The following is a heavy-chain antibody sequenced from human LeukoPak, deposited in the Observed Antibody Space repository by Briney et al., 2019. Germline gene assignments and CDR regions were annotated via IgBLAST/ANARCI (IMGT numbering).Heavy chain of an antibody. J-gene: IGHJ4*02. CDR2: INPNSGGT. CDR1: GYTFTGYY. V-gene: IGHV1-2*02. D-gene: IGHD5-12*01. Sequence: ASVKVSCKASGYTFTGYYMHWVRQAPGQGLEWMGWINPNSGGTDYAQKFQGRVTTTRDTSISTAYMELSRLRSDDTAVYYCARAGYSGYAFDYWGQGTLVTVSS. CDR3: ARAGYSGYAFDY.